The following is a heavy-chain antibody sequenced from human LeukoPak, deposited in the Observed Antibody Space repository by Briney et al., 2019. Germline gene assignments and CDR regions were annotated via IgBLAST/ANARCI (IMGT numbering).Heavy chain of an antibody. CDR2: ISSSRSYI. D-gene: IGHD5-12*01. CDR1: GFSFSTYT. J-gene: IGHJ4*02. CDR3: ARDRSIVATGTYFDY. Sequence: GGSLRLSCAASGFSFSTYTMNWVCQAPGKGLEWVSSISSSRSYIYYADSVKGRFTISRDNAKNSLFLQMNSLRAEDTAVYYCARDRSIVATGTYFDYWGQGTLVTVSS. V-gene: IGHV3-21*06.